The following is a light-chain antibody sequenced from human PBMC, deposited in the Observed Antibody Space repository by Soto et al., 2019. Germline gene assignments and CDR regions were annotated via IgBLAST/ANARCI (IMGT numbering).Light chain of an antibody. CDR3: QQRSNWPPIT. V-gene: IGKV3-11*01. CDR2: DAS. J-gene: IGKJ5*01. Sequence: EIVLTQSPATLSLSPGDRATLSCRASQSVSSYLAWYQQKPGQAHRLIIYDASSRATGIPARFSGSVSGTVFTLTISRLEPEDFAVYYGQQRSNWPPITVGQGTRLEIK. CDR1: QSVSSY.